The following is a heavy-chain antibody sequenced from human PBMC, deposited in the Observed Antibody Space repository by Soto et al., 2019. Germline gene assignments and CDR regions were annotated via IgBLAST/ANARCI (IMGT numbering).Heavy chain of an antibody. J-gene: IGHJ6*02. CDR2: ISYDGSNK. Sequence: QVQLVESGGGVVQPGRSLRLSCAASGFTFSIYGMHWVRQAPGKGLEWVAVISYDGSNKYYADSVKGRFTISRDNSKNTLYLQMNSLRAEDTAVYYWAKNLWWLHGMDGWGQGTKVTVSS. V-gene: IGHV3-30*18. CDR1: GFTFSIYG. CDR3: AKNLWWLHGMDG. D-gene: IGHD5-12*01.